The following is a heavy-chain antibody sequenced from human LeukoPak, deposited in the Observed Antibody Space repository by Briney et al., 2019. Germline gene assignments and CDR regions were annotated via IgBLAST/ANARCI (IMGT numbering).Heavy chain of an antibody. J-gene: IGHJ5*02. V-gene: IGHV3-13*01. Sequence: GGSLRLSCTASGFPFSSFAMNWVRQAPGKGLEWVSAIGTAGDTYYPGSVKGRFTISRENAKNSLYLQMNSLRAGDTAVYYCARGAYYSSTSCYSDWFDPWGQGTLVTVSS. D-gene: IGHD2-2*02. CDR1: GFPFSSFA. CDR2: IGTAGDT. CDR3: ARGAYYSSTSCYSDWFDP.